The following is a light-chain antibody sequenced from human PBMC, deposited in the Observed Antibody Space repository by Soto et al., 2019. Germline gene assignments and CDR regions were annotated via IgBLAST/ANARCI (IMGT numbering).Light chain of an antibody. CDR2: SDD. V-gene: IGLV1-44*01. CDR3: ATWDNSLSGWL. CDR1: TSNIGSNP. J-gene: IGLJ3*02. Sequence: QSLLTQTPSASGTPGQTITISCSGATSNIGSNPVGWFQQLPGTAPRLLIYSDDQRPSGVPDRISGSKSGTSASLAIRGLQSEDQADYYCATWDNSLSGWLFGGGTKLTVL.